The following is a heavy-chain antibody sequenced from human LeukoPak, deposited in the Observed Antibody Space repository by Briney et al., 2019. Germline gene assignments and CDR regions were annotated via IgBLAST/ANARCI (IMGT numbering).Heavy chain of an antibody. Sequence: GGSLRLSCAASGFTFTTYWMHWVRQAPGKGLEWVSRIKGDEMTTNYADSVEGRFTISRDNSKNTLYLQMNSLRAEDTAVYYCAKDYSSSWPYYFDYWGQGTLVTVSS. CDR3: AKDYSSSWPYYFDY. J-gene: IGHJ4*02. V-gene: IGHV3-74*01. CDR1: GFTFTTYW. D-gene: IGHD6-13*01. CDR2: IKGDEMTT.